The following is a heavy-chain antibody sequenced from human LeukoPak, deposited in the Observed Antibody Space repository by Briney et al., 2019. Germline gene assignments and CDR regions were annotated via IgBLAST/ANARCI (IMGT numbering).Heavy chain of an antibody. V-gene: IGHV3-23*01. CDR2: IRGGGTNT. CDR1: GFTFSSYS. J-gene: IGHJ3*01. CDR3: AKCSASYSNDAFDV. Sequence: GGSLRLSCAASGFTFSSYSMNWVRQAPGKGLEWVSYIRGGGTNTRYSDSVKDRFIISRDNSKNILYLQMNSLRAEDTAIYYCAKCSASYSNDAFDVWGRGTMVTVSS. D-gene: IGHD3-10*02.